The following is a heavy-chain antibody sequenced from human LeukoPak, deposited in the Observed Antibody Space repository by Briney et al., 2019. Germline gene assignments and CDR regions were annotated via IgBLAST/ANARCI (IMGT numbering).Heavy chain of an antibody. CDR1: GFTFSSYS. J-gene: IGHJ4*02. CDR2: ICRDSSCS. CDR3: ARDPSMMIVVVITLGAFDY. D-gene: IGHD3-22*01. V-gene: IGHV3-21*01. Sequence: KAGGSLRLSCAASGFTFSSYSMNWVRQAPGKGLEWVSSICRDSSCSYYADSLKGRFTISRDNSKNTLYLQMNSLRAEDTAVYYCARDPSMMIVVVITLGAFDYWGQGTLVTVSS.